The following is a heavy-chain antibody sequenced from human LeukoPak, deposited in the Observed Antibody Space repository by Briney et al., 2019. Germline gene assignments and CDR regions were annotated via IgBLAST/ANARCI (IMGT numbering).Heavy chain of an antibody. CDR3: ARDRSSGWYDY. J-gene: IGHJ4*02. CDR1: GYTFTSYY. Sequence: GASVKVSFKASGYTFTSYYMRWVRQAPGQGLEWMGIINPSGGSTSYAQKFQGRVTMTRDMSTSTVYMELSSLRSEDTAVYYCARDRSSGWYDYWGQGTLVTVSS. CDR2: INPSGGST. V-gene: IGHV1-46*01. D-gene: IGHD6-19*01.